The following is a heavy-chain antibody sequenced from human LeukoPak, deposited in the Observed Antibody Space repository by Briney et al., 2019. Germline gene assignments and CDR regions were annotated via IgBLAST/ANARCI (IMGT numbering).Heavy chain of an antibody. D-gene: IGHD3-9*01. CDR3: ARVHRTDWSSPYFDY. V-gene: IGHV4-61*05. CDR2: IYYSGST. J-gene: IGHJ4*02. Sequence: SETLSLTCTVSGGSISISRHYWAWIRQPPGKGLEWIGYIYYSGSTNYNPSLKSRVTISVDTSKNQFSLKLSSVTAADTAVYYCARVHRTDWSSPYFDYWGQGTLVTVSS. CDR1: GGSISISRHY.